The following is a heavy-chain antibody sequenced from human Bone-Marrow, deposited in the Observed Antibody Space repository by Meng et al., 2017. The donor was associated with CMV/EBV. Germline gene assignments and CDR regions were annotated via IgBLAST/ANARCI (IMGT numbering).Heavy chain of an antibody. CDR3: ATPNYSSGWYTPFDY. CDR1: GYTFTGYY. CDR2: INPNSGGT. V-gene: IGHV1-2*02. Sequence: ASVKVSCKASGYTFTGYYMHWVRQAPGQGLEWMGWINPNSGGTNYAQKFQGRVTMTRDTSISTAYMELSRLRSDDTAVYYCATPNYSSGWYTPFDYWGQGTLVTVSS. J-gene: IGHJ4*02. D-gene: IGHD6-19*01.